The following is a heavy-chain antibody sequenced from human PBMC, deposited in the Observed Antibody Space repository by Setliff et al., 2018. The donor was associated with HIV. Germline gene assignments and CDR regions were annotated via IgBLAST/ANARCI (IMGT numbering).Heavy chain of an antibody. V-gene: IGHV3-30*03. D-gene: IGHD3-22*01. Sequence: GGSLRLSCAASGFSFSSYGMHWVRQAPGKGLEWVALMSYDGGNKFYADSVKGQFTISRDNSKNTLYLQMNSLRPEDTAVYYCARVTYYDSSPTLDYWGQGTLVTVSS. CDR1: GFSFSSYG. J-gene: IGHJ4*02. CDR2: MSYDGGNK. CDR3: ARVTYYDSSPTLDY.